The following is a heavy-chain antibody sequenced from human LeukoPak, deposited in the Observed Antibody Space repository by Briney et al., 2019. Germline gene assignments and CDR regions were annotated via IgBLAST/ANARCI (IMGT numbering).Heavy chain of an antibody. CDR2: ISSNGGST. CDR1: GFTFSSYA. Sequence: GGSLRLSCAASGFTFSSYAMHWVRQAPGKGLEYVSAISSNGGSTYYANSVKGRFTISRDNSKNTPYLQMGSLRAEDMAVYYCAREFHRHYYMDVWGKGTTVTVSS. CDR3: AREFHRHYYMDV. J-gene: IGHJ6*03. V-gene: IGHV3-64*01.